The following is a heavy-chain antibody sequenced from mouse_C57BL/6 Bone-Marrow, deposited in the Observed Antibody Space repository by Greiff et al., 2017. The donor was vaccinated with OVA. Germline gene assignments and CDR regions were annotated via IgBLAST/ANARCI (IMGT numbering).Heavy chain of an antibody. V-gene: IGHV1-72*01. Sequence: VQLQQPGAELVKPGASVKLSCKASGYTFTSYWMHWVKQRPGRGLVWIGRIDPNSGGTKCNEKFKSKATLTVDKPSSTACMQLSSLTSEDSAVYYCARPNWSYAMDYWGQGTSVTVSS. CDR2: IDPNSGGT. J-gene: IGHJ4*01. CDR1: GYTFTSYW. CDR3: ARPNWSYAMDY. D-gene: IGHD4-1*01.